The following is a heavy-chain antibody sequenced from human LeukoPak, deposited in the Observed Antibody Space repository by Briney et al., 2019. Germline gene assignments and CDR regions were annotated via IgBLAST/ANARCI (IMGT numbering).Heavy chain of an antibody. CDR3: ARDPNWGSGY. J-gene: IGHJ4*02. Sequence: GGSLRLSCVASGFTFSSSAMSWVRQAPERGLEWVSLISGSGGSTNYADSVKGRFTISRDNSKNTLYLLMNSLRAEDTARYYCARDPNWGSGYWGQGTLVTVSS. V-gene: IGHV3-23*01. CDR1: GFTFSSSA. CDR2: ISGSGGST. D-gene: IGHD7-27*01.